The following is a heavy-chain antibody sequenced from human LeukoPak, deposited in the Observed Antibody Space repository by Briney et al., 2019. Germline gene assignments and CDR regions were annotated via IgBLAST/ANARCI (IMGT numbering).Heavy chain of an antibody. V-gene: IGHV3-23*01. Sequence: GGSLRLSCVASGFTFINYAMSWVRQAPGKGLEWVSVISDGGGSTYYADSVKDRFTISRDNSKNTLYLHMNSLRAEDTAVYYCAKETLPRVAGTGFLNWGQGTLVTVSS. D-gene: IGHD6-19*01. J-gene: IGHJ4*02. CDR3: AKETLPRVAGTGFLN. CDR1: GFTFINYA. CDR2: ISDGGGST.